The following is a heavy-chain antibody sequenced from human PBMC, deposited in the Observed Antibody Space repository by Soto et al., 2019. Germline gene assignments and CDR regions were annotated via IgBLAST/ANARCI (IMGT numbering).Heavy chain of an antibody. CDR3: ARSRYSSSSQGSLYYYYGMDV. Sequence: GASVKVSCKASGGTFSSYAISWVRQAPGQGLEWMGGIIPIFGTANYAQKFQGRVTITADESTSTAYMELSSLRSEDTAVYYCARSRYSSSSQGSLYYYYGMDVWGQGTTVTVSS. CDR2: IIPIFGTA. J-gene: IGHJ6*02. V-gene: IGHV1-69*13. CDR1: GGTFSSYA. D-gene: IGHD6-6*01.